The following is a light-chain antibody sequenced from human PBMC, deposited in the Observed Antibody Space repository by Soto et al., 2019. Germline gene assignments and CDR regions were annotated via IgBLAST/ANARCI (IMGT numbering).Light chain of an antibody. CDR2: GAS. J-gene: IGKJ1*01. Sequence: IVMTQAQATLSVSPGERATPACRASQSIAEKVVWYQQKSGQAPRLLIYGASTRAAGVPARFSGSWSGTECTLTISSLQSADIAVYFCQQYANWPKTLGQGTKVDIK. CDR1: QSIAEK. V-gene: IGKV3-15*01. CDR3: QQYANWPKT.